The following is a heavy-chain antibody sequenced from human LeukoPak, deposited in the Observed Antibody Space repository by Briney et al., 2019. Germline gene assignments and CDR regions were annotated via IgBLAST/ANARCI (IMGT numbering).Heavy chain of an antibody. CDR1: GFIFHDYV. D-gene: IGHD2-15*01. Sequence: GGSLRLSCAASGFIFHDYVMAWVRQAPGKGLEWVSDIDMSGTRAGYVDSVRGRFTVSRDNAENFLYLEMNNLRVEDTAVYFCVRDGNCPNDECTTPPFDSWGQGSLVTVSS. J-gene: IGHJ4*02. CDR2: IDMSGTRA. V-gene: IGHV3-20*04. CDR3: VRDGNCPNDECTTPPFDS.